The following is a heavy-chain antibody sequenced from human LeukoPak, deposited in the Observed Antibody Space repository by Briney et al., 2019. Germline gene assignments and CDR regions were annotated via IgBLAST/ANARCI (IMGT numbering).Heavy chain of an antibody. V-gene: IGHV3-30*04. CDR2: ISSDANHI. J-gene: IGHJ6*03. Sequence: GRSLRLSCAASGFTFMTSTMHWVRLTPGKRLEWVAVISSDANHIFYADSVKGRFTISRDNAKNSLYLQMNSLRAEDTAVYYCARDLADSSSWPYYYYYYMDVWGKGTTVTISS. CDR1: GFTFMTST. D-gene: IGHD6-13*01. CDR3: ARDLADSSSWPYYYYYYMDV.